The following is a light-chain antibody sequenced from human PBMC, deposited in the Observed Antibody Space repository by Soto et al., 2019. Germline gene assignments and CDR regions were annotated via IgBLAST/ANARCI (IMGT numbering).Light chain of an antibody. V-gene: IGKV3-20*01. Sequence: EIVLTQSAGTLSLSPGERATLSCRASESVSDNYLAWYQQRSGQAPRLVIYGASSRASAVPDRFSGSGSGADFTLTIRRLEPEDFAVYYCQQYGSSPLTFGGGTKVDIK. J-gene: IGKJ4*01. CDR3: QQYGSSPLT. CDR2: GAS. CDR1: ESVSDNY.